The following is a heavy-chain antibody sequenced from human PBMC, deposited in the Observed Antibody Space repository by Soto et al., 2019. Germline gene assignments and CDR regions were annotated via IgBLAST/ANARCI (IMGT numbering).Heavy chain of an antibody. J-gene: IGHJ4*02. CDR2: IDPKNGGT. CDR3: GRDDYGIFPY. CDR1: GYSISAYY. D-gene: IGHD3-10*01. Sequence: QVQLVQSGTEVKKPGASVKVSCQASGYSISAYYIHWVRQAPGQGLEWMAWIDPKNGGTVSAQKFQGRLPMTRDTSISTVYMDLSGLTSDDTALYYCGRDDYGIFPYWGQGSLVTVSS. V-gene: IGHV1-2*02.